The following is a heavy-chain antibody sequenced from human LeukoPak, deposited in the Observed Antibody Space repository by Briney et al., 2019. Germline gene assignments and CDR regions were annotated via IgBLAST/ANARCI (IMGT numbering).Heavy chain of an antibody. CDR1: GGSVNGGTNF. V-gene: IGHV4-61*01. CDR3: ARDQEGFDY. Sequence: PSETLSLTCTVSGGSVNGGTNFWSWLRQPPGEALEWIGYMSYSGSTNYNPSLKSRVTISVDTSRNQFSLRLDSVTAADTAVYYCARDQEGFDYWGQGTLVTVSS. J-gene: IGHJ4*02. CDR2: MSYSGST.